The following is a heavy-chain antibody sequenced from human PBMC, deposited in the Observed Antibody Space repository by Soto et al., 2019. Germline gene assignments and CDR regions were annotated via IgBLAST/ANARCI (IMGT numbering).Heavy chain of an antibody. CDR3: ARDVRRVGDTTKYYYGMDV. CDR2: TYYRSKWYN. V-gene: IGHV6-1*01. CDR1: GDSVSSNSAA. J-gene: IGHJ6*02. Sequence: SQTLSLTCAISGDSVSSNSAAWNWIRQSPSRGLEWLGRTYYRSKWYNDYAVSVESRITINPDTSKNQFSLQLNSVTPEDTAVYYCARDVRRVGDTTKYYYGMDVWGQGTTVTVSS. D-gene: IGHD1-26*01.